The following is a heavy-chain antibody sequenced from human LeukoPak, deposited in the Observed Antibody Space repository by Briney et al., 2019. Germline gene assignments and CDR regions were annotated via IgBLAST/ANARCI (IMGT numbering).Heavy chain of an antibody. Sequence: SETLFLTCTVSGGSISSHYWSWIRQPPGKGLEWIGYIYYSGSTNYNPSLKSRVTISVDTSKNQFSLKLSSVTAADTAVYYCARTTIGYDFWSGYLIDAFDIWGQGTMVTVSS. CDR2: IYYSGST. CDR3: ARTTIGYDFWSGYLIDAFDI. V-gene: IGHV4-59*11. D-gene: IGHD3-3*01. J-gene: IGHJ3*02. CDR1: GGSISSHY.